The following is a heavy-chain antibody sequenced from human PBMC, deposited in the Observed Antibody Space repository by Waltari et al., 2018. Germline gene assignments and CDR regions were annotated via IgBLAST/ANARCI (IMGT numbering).Heavy chain of an antibody. CDR3: ARGWERWGFDY. J-gene: IGHJ4*02. CDR2: IYYSGST. V-gene: IGHV4-39*07. CDR1: GGSISRSSYY. Sequence: QLQLQESGPGLVKPSETLSLTCHVSGGSISRSSYYWGWIRQPPGKGLEWIGSIYYSGSTYYNPSLKSRVTISVDTSKNQFSLKLSSVTAADTAVYYCARGWERWGFDYWGQGTLVTVSS. D-gene: IGHD1-26*01.